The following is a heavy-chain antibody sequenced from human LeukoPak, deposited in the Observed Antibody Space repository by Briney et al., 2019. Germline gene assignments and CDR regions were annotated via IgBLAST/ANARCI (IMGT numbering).Heavy chain of an antibody. CDR1: GFTFDDYG. D-gene: IGHD6-19*01. V-gene: IGHV3-20*01. CDR3: ARNAVAGTFYYYMDV. Sequence: GGSLRLSCAASGFTFDDYGMSWVRQAPGKGLEWVSGINWNGGSTGYADSVKGRFTISRDNAKNSLYLQMNSLRAEDTALYHCARNAVAGTFYYYMDVWGKGITVTVSS. J-gene: IGHJ6*03. CDR2: INWNGGST.